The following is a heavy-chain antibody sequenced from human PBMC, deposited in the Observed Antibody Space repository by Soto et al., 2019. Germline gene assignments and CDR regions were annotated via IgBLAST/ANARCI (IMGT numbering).Heavy chain of an antibody. Sequence: ASVKVSSKASGYTFTSYGFSWVRQAPGQGLEWMGWISAYNGNTNYAQKLQGRVTMTTDTSTSTAYMELRSLRSDDTAVYYCGRVDSSGWHVIDYWGQGTLVTVSS. CDR2: ISAYNGNT. J-gene: IGHJ4*02. CDR1: GYTFTSYG. D-gene: IGHD6-19*01. V-gene: IGHV1-18*04. CDR3: GRVDSSGWHVIDY.